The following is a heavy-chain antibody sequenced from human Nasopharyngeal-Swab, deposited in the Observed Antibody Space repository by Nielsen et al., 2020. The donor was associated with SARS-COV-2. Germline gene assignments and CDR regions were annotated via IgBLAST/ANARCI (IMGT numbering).Heavy chain of an antibody. D-gene: IGHD6-19*01. V-gene: IGHV5-51*01. CDR2: IYPGDSDT. CDR1: GYSFTSYW. CDR3: ARLGNSSGWSFDY. Sequence: GESLKTSCKGSGYSFTSYWIGWVRQMPGKGLEWMGIIYPGDSDTRCSPSLQGQVTISADKSISTAYLQWSSLKASDTAMYYCARLGNSSGWSFDYWGQGTLVTVSS. J-gene: IGHJ4*02.